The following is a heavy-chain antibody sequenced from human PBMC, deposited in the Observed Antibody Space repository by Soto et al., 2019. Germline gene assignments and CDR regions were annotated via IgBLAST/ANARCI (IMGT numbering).Heavy chain of an antibody. CDR3: ARDDIVVVVARYYYGMDV. CDR2: IWYDGSNK. D-gene: IGHD2-15*01. CDR1: GFTFSSYG. J-gene: IGHJ6*02. V-gene: IGHV3-33*01. Sequence: QVQLVESGGGVVQPGRSLRLSCAASGFTFSSYGMHWVRQAPGKGLEWVAVIWYDGSNKYYADSVKGRFTISRDNSKNTLYLQMNSLRAEDTAVYYCARDDIVVVVARYYYGMDVWGQGTTVTVSS.